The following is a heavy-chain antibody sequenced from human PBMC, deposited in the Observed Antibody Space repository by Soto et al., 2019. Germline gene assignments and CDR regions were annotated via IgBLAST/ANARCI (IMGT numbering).Heavy chain of an antibody. V-gene: IGHV3-64*01. CDR2: ISSNGGST. CDR3: ASDAFDI. J-gene: IGHJ3*02. Sequence: GSLRLSCAASGFTFSSYSMSWVRQAPGKGLEYVAAISSNGGSTYYANSVKGRFTISRDNSKNTVYLQMGSLRAEDMAVYYCASDAFDIWGQGTMVTVSS. CDR1: GFTFSSYS.